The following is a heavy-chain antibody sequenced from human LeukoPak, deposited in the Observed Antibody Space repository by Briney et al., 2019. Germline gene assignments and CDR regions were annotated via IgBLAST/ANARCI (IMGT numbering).Heavy chain of an antibody. J-gene: IGHJ6*02. V-gene: IGHV5-51*01. CDR3: ARFSGYVRSPLSAYSSLYYYFGMDV. CDR2: IYPGDSET. Sequence: GESLKISCKGSGYSFTNYWVAWVRQMPGKGLEWMGIIYPGDSETRYSPSFQGQVTISADKSISTAYLQWSSLKASDTAMYYCARFSGYVRSPLSAYSSLYYYFGMDVWGQGTTVTVSS. CDR1: GYSFTNYW. D-gene: IGHD5-12*01.